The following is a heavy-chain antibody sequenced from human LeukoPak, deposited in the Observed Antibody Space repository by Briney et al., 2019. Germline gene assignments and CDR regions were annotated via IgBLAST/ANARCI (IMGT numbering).Heavy chain of an antibody. Sequence: GGSLRLSCAASGFAVSSNYMSWVRQAPGKGLEWVSVIYSGGSTYYADSVKGRFTISRDNSKNTLYLQMNSLRAEDTAVYYCAKGLRPGYCSSTGGYGLAEDCKHCGQATPVT. J-gene: IGHJ1*01. CDR2: IYSGGST. CDR1: GFAVSSNY. V-gene: IGHV3-53*01. CDR3: AKGLRPGYCSSTGGYGLAEDCKH. D-gene: IGHD2-2*01.